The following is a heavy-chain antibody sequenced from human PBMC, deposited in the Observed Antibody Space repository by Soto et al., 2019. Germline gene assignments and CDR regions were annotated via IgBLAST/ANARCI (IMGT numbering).Heavy chain of an antibody. CDR1: GFTFSSYG. J-gene: IGHJ4*02. D-gene: IGHD2-2*01. CDR2: IWNDGSNQ. CDR3: ASRSPALDY. Sequence: VQLVESGGGVVQPGRSLRLSCAASGFTFSSYGMHWVRQAPGKGLEWVAVIWNDGSNQYYADSVKGRFTISRDNSKNTLYLPMNSLRVEDTAVYYCASRSPALDYWGQGTLVTVSS. V-gene: IGHV3-33*01.